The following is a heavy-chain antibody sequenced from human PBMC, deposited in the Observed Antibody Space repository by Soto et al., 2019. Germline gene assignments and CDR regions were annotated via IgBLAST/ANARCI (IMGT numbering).Heavy chain of an antibody. J-gene: IGHJ4*02. V-gene: IGHV4-59*08. CDR1: GGFISGYY. D-gene: IGHD6-19*01. CDR2: IYNIGST. Sequence: SQTLSLTCTVSGGFISGYYWSWLRQPPWKGLEWIGYIYNIGSTNYNPSLRSRVTMSIDTSQEQFSLKLISVTAPDTAVYYCGRHVNLPLAGTAFDSWGRAPLLTVSS. CDR3: GRHVNLPLAGTAFDS.